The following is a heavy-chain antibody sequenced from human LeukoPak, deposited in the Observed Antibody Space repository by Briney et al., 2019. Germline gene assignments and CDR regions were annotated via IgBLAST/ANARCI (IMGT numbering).Heavy chain of an antibody. D-gene: IGHD4-23*01. Sequence: GGSLRLSCAASGFIFTTYAMGWVRQLPGKGLEWVSSVSSSGSDTYYTNSVKGRFTISRDNSKNTLYLQVKSLRVEDTAVYYCARRVIGAVGYFDYWGQGALVTVSS. CDR2: VSSSGSDT. CDR3: ARRVIGAVGYFDY. CDR1: GFIFTTYA. J-gene: IGHJ4*02. V-gene: IGHV3-23*05.